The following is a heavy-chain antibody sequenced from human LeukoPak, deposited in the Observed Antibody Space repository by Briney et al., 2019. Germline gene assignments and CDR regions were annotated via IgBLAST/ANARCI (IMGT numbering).Heavy chain of an antibody. Sequence: SGGSLRLSCAASGFTFSTYAMSWVRQAPGKGLEWVSVISGSGSSTYYADSVKGRFTISRDNSKNTLYLQMNSLRAEDTAVYYCAKRDYYDSDHYYPLFDYWGQGTLVTVSS. CDR3: AKRDYYDSDHYYPLFDY. J-gene: IGHJ4*02. V-gene: IGHV3-23*01. D-gene: IGHD3-22*01. CDR2: ISGSGSST. CDR1: GFTFSTYA.